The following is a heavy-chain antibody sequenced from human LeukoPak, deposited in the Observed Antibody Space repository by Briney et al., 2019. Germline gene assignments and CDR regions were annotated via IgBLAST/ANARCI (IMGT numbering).Heavy chain of an antibody. J-gene: IGHJ6*03. Sequence: LETLSLTCSVSGGSISGSVYYWGWVRQPPGKGLEWIGSIYYSGSTYDNPSLKSRVTISVDTSKNQFSLQLSSVTAADTAVYFCARHGGDVYHYDHMDVWGNGTKVTVTS. CDR3: ARHGGDVYHYDHMDV. D-gene: IGHD2-21*02. V-gene: IGHV4-39*01. CDR2: IYYSGST. CDR1: GGSISGSVYY.